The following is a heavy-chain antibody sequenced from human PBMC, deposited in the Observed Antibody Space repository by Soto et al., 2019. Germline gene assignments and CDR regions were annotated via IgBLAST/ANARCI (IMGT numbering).Heavy chain of an antibody. CDR1: GFAFSGYW. CDR2: INSDESSR. Sequence: PWGSLRLSCEASGFAFSGYWMHWVRQAPGKGLVWVSRINSDESSRTYADSVKGRFTISRDNANNTLYLQVNSLRAEDTAVYYCARDDVAPFVYWAQGTLVTVSS. CDR3: ARDDVAPFVY. V-gene: IGHV3-74*01. J-gene: IGHJ4*02.